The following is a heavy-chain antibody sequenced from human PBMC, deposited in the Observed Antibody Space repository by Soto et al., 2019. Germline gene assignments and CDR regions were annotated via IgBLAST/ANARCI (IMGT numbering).Heavy chain of an antibody. D-gene: IGHD1-7*01. CDR2: ISYSADKT. CDR3: ARRARTATTNWGAFDV. CDR1: GFTFNTYV. V-gene: IGHV3-23*01. Sequence: GGSLRLSCAASGFTFNTYVMNWVRQAPGKGLEWVSTISYSADKTHYADSVKGRFTISRDNSRDTLFLQMNSLRADDAAVYYCARRARTATTNWGAFDVWGHGTMVTVSS. J-gene: IGHJ3*01.